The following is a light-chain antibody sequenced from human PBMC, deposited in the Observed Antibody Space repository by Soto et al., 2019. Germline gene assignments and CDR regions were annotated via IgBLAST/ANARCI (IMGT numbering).Light chain of an antibody. CDR3: QQYYRTPL. CDR2: WAS. CDR1: QSVLYSSNNKNY. Sequence: DIVMTKSPDSLAVSLGERATINCKSSQSVLYSSNNKNYLAWYQQKPGQPPKLLIYWASTRESWVPDRFSGRGSGTDFSLAISCLQAEDVAVYYCQQYYRTPLFGQGAKGESK. V-gene: IGKV4-1*01. J-gene: IGKJ1*01.